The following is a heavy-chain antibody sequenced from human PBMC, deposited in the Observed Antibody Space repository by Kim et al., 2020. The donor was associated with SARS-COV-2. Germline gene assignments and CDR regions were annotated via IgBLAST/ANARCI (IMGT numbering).Heavy chain of an antibody. J-gene: IGHJ5*02. D-gene: IGHD3-22*01. CDR3: AKLGSTMILVVDR. CDR2: ISPGGAL. CDR1: GFTLGNFA. Sequence: GGSLRLSRAASGFTLGNFAMSWVRQAPGKGPEWVSGISPGGALYYADSVKGRFTVSRDNSKNTIYLQMNGLRVEDTAVYYCAKLGSTMILVVDRWGQGTLVTVSS. V-gene: IGHV3-23*01.